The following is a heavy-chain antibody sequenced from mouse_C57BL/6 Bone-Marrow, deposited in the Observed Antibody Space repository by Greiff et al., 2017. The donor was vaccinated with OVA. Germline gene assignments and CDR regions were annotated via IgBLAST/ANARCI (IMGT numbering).Heavy chain of an antibody. CDR3: ATFITTVAY. D-gene: IGHD1-1*01. J-gene: IGHJ3*01. V-gene: IGHV5-17*01. CDR2: ISSGSSTI. CDR1: GFTFSDYG. Sequence: EVKLEESGGGLVKPGGSLKLSCAASGFTFSDYGMHWVRQAPEKGLEWVAYISSGSSTIYYADTVKGRFTISRDNAKNTLFLQMTSLRSEDTAMYYGATFITTVAYWGQGTLVTVSA.